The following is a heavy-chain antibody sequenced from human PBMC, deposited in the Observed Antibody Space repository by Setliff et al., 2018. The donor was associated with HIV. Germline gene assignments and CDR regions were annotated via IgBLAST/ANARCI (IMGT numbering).Heavy chain of an antibody. D-gene: IGHD1-1*01. Sequence: KPSETLSLTCTVSGDSVSSRSYYWSWIRQPPGKGLEWIGYSYYSGSTNYNPSLKSRVTISVDTSKNHVSLKLRSVTAADTAVYYCAQLGMVDDFDYWGQGTLVTVSS. J-gene: IGHJ4*02. CDR2: SYYSGST. CDR3: AQLGMVDDFDY. CDR1: GDSVSSRSYY. V-gene: IGHV4-61*03.